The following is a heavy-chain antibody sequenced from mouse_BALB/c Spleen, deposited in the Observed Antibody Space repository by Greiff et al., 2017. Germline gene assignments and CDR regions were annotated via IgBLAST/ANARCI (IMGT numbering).Heavy chain of an antibody. J-gene: IGHJ4*01. V-gene: IGHV7-3*02. CDR2: IRNKANGYTT. CDR3: ARDGGNYPYYYAMDY. D-gene: IGHD2-1*01. Sequence: EVHLVESGGGLVQPGGSLRLSCATSGFTFTDYYMSWVRQPPGKALEWLGFIRNKANGYTTEYSASVKGRFTISRDNSQSILYLQMNTLRAEDSATYYCARDGGNYPYYYAMDYWGQGTSVTVSS. CDR1: GFTFTDYY.